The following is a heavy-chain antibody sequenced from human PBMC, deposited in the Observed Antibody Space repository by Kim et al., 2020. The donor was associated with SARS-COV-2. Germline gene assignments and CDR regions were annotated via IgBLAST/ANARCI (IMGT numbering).Heavy chain of an antibody. CDR3: NAIGY. Sequence: SKTEGGKPHYAAPGNGKFTISRDDSKNTLYLQMNSLNTEDTAVYYRNAIGYWGQGTLVTVSS. CDR2: SKTEGGKP. J-gene: IGHJ4*02. V-gene: IGHV3-15*01.